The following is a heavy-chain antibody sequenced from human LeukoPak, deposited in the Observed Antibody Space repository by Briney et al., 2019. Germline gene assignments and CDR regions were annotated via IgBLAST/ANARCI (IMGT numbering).Heavy chain of an antibody. CDR2: ISSDGSNK. CDR1: GYTFSNYN. V-gene: IGHV3-30-3*01. Sequence: QPGRSLRLSCAASGYTFSNYNMHWVRQAPGKGLDWVALISSDGSNKYYADSVKGRFTFSRDNSKNTLFLQMNSLRAEDTAVYYCARYAWSLGPAPGTPLFDYWGQGTLVTVSS. D-gene: IGHD6-13*01. J-gene: IGHJ4*02. CDR3: ARYAWSLGPAPGTPLFDY.